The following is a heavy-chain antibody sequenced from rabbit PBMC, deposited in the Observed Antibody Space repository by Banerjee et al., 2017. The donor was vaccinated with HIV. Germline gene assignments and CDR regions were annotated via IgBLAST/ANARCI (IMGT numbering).Heavy chain of an antibody. J-gene: IGHJ4*01. D-gene: IGHD6-1*01. CDR2: IYAGGSGTT. V-gene: IGHV1S45*01. CDR1: GLDFSSSYW. Sequence: ELVESAGGLVNPGGSLTLTCTASGLDFSSSYWICWVRQAPGKGLEWIACIYAGGSGTTYYASWAKGRFTISKTSSTTVTLQMTSLTAADTATYFCARLGHADYPYAYGLKLWGPGTLVTVS. CDR3: ARLGHADYPYAYGLKL.